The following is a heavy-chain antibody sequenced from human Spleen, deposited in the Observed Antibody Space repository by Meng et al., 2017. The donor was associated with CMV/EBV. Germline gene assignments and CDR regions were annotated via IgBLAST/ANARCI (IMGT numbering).Heavy chain of an antibody. D-gene: IGHD2/OR15-2a*01. J-gene: IGHJ5*02. CDR3: ARGIYQIFWDWFDP. Sequence: SVKVSCKASGGTFSNYAITWVRQAPGQGLEWLGGIIPVRGIANYPQRFQGRVTITADKSTTTAYMELSSLRSEDTAVYYCARGIYQIFWDWFDPWGQGTPVTVSS. V-gene: IGHV1-69*10. CDR1: GGTFSNYA. CDR2: IIPVRGIA.